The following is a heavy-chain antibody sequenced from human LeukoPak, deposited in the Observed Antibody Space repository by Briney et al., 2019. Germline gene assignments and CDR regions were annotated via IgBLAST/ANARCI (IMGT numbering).Heavy chain of an antibody. V-gene: IGHV4-34*01. CDR2: INHNGGI. J-gene: IGHJ4*02. CDR1: VGSFSHFY. D-gene: IGHD3-10*01. CDR3: LRGFLAHFYGSSSHDY. Sequence: TSDTLSLMCAVYVGSFSHFYWAGIRGPPGEGREGCGEINHNGGINYNPSRKSRVTLALDTSMNHVSLILTSVTPADTGRYYVLRGFLAHFYGSSSHDYWGQGTLVSVSS.